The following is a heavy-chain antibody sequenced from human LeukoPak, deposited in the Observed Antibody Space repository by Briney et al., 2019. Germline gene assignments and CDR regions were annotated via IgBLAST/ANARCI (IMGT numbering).Heavy chain of an antibody. CDR2: ISSSSSYI. D-gene: IGHD5-18*01. V-gene: IGHV3-21*01. Sequence: GGSLRLSCAASGFTFCSYSMNWVRQAPGKGLEWVSSISSSSSYIYYADSVKGRFTISRDNAKNSLYLQMNSLRAEDTAVYYCARVRGGGYSYGYCFDYWGQGTLVTVSS. CDR3: ARVRGGGYSYGYCFDY. CDR1: GFTFCSYS. J-gene: IGHJ4*02.